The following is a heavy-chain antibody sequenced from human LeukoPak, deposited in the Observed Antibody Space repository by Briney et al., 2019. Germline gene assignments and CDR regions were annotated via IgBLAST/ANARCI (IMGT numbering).Heavy chain of an antibody. CDR2: INWNGGST. V-gene: IGHV3-20*04. J-gene: IGHJ6*03. CDR3: ARRESTYQNYYYFYYMDV. CDR1: GFTFDDYG. Sequence: GGSLRLSCAASGFTFDDYGMSWVRQAPGKGLEWVSGINWNGGSTGYADSVKGRFTISRDNAKNSLYLQMNSLRAGDTALYYCARRESTYQNYYYFYYMDVWGKGTTVTVSS.